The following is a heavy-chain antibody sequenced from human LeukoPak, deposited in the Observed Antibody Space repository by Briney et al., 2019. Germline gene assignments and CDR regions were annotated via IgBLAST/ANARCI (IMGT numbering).Heavy chain of an antibody. V-gene: IGHV3-23*01. CDR3: AKDLYYDNSGYFPASFDS. J-gene: IGHJ4*02. D-gene: IGHD3-22*01. CDR2: ISSRGENR. CDR1: GLTFSSYA. Sequence: PGGSLRLSCAASGLTFSSYAMSWVRQAPGKGLDWVSGISSRGENRFYADSVKGRFTISRDRFSDTMYLEMSNLRAEDTAVYYCAKDLYYDNSGYFPASFDSWGQGTLVTVSS.